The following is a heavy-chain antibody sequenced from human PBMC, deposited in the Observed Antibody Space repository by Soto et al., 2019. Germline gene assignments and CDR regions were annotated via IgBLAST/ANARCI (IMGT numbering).Heavy chain of an antibody. CDR1: GFTFSSYA. CDR2: ISGSGGST. V-gene: IGHV3-23*01. J-gene: IGHJ6*02. CDR3: AKWGRKQIVVVPAAMATRPMDV. D-gene: IGHD2-2*01. Sequence: GGSLRLSCAASGFTFSSYAMSWVRQAPGKGLEWVSAISGSGGSTYYADSVKGRFTISRDNSKNTLYLQMNSLRAEDTAVYYCAKWGRKQIVVVPAAMATRPMDVWGQGTTVTVSS.